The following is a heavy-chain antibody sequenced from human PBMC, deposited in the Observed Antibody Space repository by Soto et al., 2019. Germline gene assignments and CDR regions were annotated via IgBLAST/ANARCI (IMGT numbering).Heavy chain of an antibody. CDR1: GFTFSSYW. CDR3: ARDIGAHIVVVPAAMPDWFDP. V-gene: IGHV3-7*01. J-gene: IGHJ5*02. CDR2: IKQDGSEK. D-gene: IGHD2-2*01. Sequence: GSLRLSCAASGFTFSSYWMSWVRQAPGKGLEWVANIKQDGSEKYYVDSVKGRFTISRDNAKNSLYLQMNSLRAEDTAVYYCARDIGAHIVVVPAAMPDWFDPWGQGTLVTVSS.